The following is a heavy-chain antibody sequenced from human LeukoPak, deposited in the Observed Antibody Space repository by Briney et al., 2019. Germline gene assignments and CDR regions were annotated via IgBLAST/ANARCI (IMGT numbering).Heavy chain of an antibody. CDR2: IKKDGIEK. J-gene: IGHJ6*04. CDR3: AELGITMIGGV. D-gene: IGHD3-10*02. V-gene: IGHV3-7*01. CDR1: GFPFSSNW. Sequence: PGGSLRLSCAASGFPFSSNWMSWVRQAPGKGLEWVANIKKDGIEKYYVESVKGRFTISRDNAKNSLYLQMNSLRAEDTAVYYCAELGITMIGGVWGKGTTVTISS.